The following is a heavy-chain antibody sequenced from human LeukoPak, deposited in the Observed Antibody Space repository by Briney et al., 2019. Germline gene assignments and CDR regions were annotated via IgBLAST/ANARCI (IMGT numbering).Heavy chain of an antibody. CDR2: IYYSGST. CDR1: GGYISSYY. J-gene: IGHJ5*02. V-gene: IGHV4-59*08. Sequence: KPSETLSLTCTVSGGYISSYYWSWSRQPPGKGLEWMGYIYYSGSTNYNPSLKSRVTISVDTSKNQFSLKLSSVTAADTAVYYCARSAGITGTRAWFDPWGQGTLVTVSS. D-gene: IGHD1-20*01. CDR3: ARSAGITGTRAWFDP.